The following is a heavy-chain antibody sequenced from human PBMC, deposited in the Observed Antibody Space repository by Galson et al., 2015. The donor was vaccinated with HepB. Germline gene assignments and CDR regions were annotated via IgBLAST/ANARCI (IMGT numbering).Heavy chain of an antibody. CDR2: INPNSGGT. CDR1: GYTFTGYY. Sequence: SVKVSCKASGYTFTGYYMHWVRQAPGQGLEWMGWINPNSGGTNYAQKFQGRVTMTRDTSISTAYMELSRLRSDDTAVYYCARDSEADCSTSCYRFYYYYYMDVWGKGTTVTVSS. V-gene: IGHV1-2*02. CDR3: ARDSEADCSTSCYRFYYYYYMDV. D-gene: IGHD2-2*02. J-gene: IGHJ6*03.